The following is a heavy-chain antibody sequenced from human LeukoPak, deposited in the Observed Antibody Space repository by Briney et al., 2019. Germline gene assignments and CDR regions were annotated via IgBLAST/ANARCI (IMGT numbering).Heavy chain of an antibody. J-gene: IGHJ4*02. CDR2: ISYDGSNK. CDR1: GFTFSSYA. V-gene: IGHV3-30-3*01. Sequence: GGSLRLSCAASGFTFSSYAMHWVRQAPGKGLEWVAVISYDGSNKYYADSVRGRFTISRDNSKNTLYLQMNSLRAEDTAVYYCARDSCSSTSCHFDYWGQGTLITVSS. CDR3: ARDSCSSTSCHFDY. D-gene: IGHD2-2*01.